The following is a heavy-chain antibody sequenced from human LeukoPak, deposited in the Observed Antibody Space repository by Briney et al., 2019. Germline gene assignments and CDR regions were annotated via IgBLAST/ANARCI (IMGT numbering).Heavy chain of an antibody. CDR2: IYDNGSA. CDR3: ARRGSGWFYLDY. D-gene: IGHD6-19*01. Sequence: PSETLSLTCTVSGGSISRNYWNWIRQPPGEGLEWIGYIYDNGSAKYNPSLKSRVTMSVDMSRKQFSLRLSCVTAADTAVYYCARRGSGWFYLDYWGQGTLVTVSS. J-gene: IGHJ4*02. V-gene: IGHV4-59*08. CDR1: GGSISRNY.